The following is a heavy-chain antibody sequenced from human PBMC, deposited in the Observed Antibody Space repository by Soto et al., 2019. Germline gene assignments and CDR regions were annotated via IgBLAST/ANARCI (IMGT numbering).Heavy chain of an antibody. J-gene: IGHJ6*03. CDR2: IYSGGST. Sequence: EVQLVESGGGLVQPGGSLRLSCAASGFTVSSNYMSWVRQAPGKGLEWVSVIYSGGSTYYADSVKGRFTISRDNSKNTLYLQMNSLRAEDTAVYYCASVRGGVYYYYYMDVWGKGTTVTVSS. CDR3: ASVRGGVYYYYYMDV. CDR1: GFTVSSNY. V-gene: IGHV3-66*01. D-gene: IGHD3-10*01.